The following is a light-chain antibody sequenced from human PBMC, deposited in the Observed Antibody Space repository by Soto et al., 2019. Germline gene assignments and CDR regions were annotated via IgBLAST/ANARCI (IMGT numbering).Light chain of an antibody. CDR2: GAS. CDR3: QQYGSSPLT. V-gene: IGKV3-20*01. Sequence: EIVLTQSPGTLSLSPGERATLSCRASQSVSSSYLAWYQHKPGQAPRLLIYGASSRATGIPDRFSGSGSGTDFTLTISRLEPEDFAVYYCQQYGSSPLTFDQGTKLEIK. J-gene: IGKJ2*01. CDR1: QSVSSSY.